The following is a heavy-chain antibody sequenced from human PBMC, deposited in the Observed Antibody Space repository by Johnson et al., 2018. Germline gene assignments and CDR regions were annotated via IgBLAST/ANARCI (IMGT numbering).Heavy chain of an antibody. Sequence: VQLVETGGGVVQPGRSLRLSCAASGFTFSSYAMHWVRQAPGKGLEWVAVISYDGSNKYYADSVKGRFTISRDNSKNTLYLQMNSLRAEDTAVYYCARSIFGVVLDYYMDVWGKGTTVTVSS. CDR3: ARSIFGVVLDYYMDV. D-gene: IGHD3-3*01. CDR1: GFTFSSYA. J-gene: IGHJ6*03. V-gene: IGHV3-30-3*01. CDR2: ISYDGSNK.